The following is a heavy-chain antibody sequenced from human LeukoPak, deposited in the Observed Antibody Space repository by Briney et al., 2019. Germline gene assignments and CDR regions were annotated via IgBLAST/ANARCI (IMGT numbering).Heavy chain of an antibody. Sequence: GGSLRLSCAVSGFTFSSYAMSWVRQAPGKGLEWVSAISGSGGSTYYADSVKGRFTISRDNSKNSLYLQVNSLRAEDTAVYYCARVPKLDQLWLLTFDNWDQGTLVTVSS. V-gene: IGHV3-23*01. CDR2: ISGSGGST. CDR1: GFTFSSYA. D-gene: IGHD3-10*01. CDR3: ARVPKLDQLWLLTFDN. J-gene: IGHJ4*02.